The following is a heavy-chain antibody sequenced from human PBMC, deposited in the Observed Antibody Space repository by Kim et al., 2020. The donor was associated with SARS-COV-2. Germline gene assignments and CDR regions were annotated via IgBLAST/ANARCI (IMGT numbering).Heavy chain of an antibody. V-gene: IGHV3-15*01. D-gene: IGHD1-26*01. J-gene: IGHJ4*02. Sequence: VKGRFTISRDDSKNTLYLQMNSLKTEDTAVYYCTTVLLRLWELLTPFDYWGQGTLVTVSS. CDR3: TTVLLRLWELLTPFDY.